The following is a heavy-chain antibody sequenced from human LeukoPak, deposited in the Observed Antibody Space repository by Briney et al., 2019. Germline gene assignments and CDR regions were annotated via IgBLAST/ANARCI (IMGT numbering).Heavy chain of an antibody. CDR1: GDSISRHHW. CDR2: ICHSGRT. D-gene: IGHD4-11*01. CDR3: AREVGGDYSPIFDY. Sequence: SETLSLTCAVSGDSISRHHWWNWVRQPPGKGLEWIGEICHSGRTNYNPSLKSRVTKSLNKTKNQFSLKLSSVTAADTAVYYCAREVGGDYSPIFDYWGQGTLVTVSS. J-gene: IGHJ4*02. V-gene: IGHV4-4*02.